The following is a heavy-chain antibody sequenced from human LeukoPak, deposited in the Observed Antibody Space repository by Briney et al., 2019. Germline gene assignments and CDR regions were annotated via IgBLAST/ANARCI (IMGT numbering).Heavy chain of an antibody. Sequence: ASVKVSCKASGYTFTNYYIHWVRQAPGQGLEWMGIINPSGGSTSYAQKFQGRVTMTRDTSTSTVNMDLSSLRSEDTAVYYCARGGSVYTGSPELGYYNYYMDVRGKGTTVTVSS. CDR2: INPSGGST. CDR3: ARGGSVYTGSPELGYYNYYMDV. J-gene: IGHJ6*03. V-gene: IGHV1-46*01. D-gene: IGHD6-6*01. CDR1: GYTFTNYY.